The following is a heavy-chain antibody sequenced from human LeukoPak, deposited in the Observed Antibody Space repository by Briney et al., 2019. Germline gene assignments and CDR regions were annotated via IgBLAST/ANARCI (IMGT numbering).Heavy chain of an antibody. CDR3: AREIGYSYGYVVVRD. V-gene: IGHV3-66*01. CDR2: IYSGGST. J-gene: IGHJ4*02. D-gene: IGHD5-18*01. CDR1: RFTVGSNY. Sequence: GGSLRLSCAASRFTVGSNYMSWVRQAPGKGVEWVSVIYSGGSTYYADSVKGRFTISRDNSKNTLYLQMNSLRAEDTAAYYCAREIGYSYGYVVVRDWGQGTLVTVSS.